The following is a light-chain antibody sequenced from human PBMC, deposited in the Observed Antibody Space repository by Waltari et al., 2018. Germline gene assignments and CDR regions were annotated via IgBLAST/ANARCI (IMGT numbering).Light chain of an antibody. CDR2: ENN. V-gene: IGLV6-57*01. CDR3: QSYDTTARV. Sequence: NFVLTQPHSVSESPEKTVTISCTRSSGSIAANYVQWYQQRPGSSPTIVIYENNKRPSGVPDRFSGSIDGSSNSASLTISGLKTDDEADYFCQSYDTTARVFGGGTKLTVL. J-gene: IGLJ3*02. CDR1: SGSIAANY.